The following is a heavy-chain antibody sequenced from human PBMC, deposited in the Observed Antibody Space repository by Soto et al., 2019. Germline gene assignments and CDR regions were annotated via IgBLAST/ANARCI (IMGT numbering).Heavy chain of an antibody. CDR1: GGSFSGYY. V-gene: IGHV4-34*01. J-gene: IGHJ4*01. Sequence: TSETLSLTCAVYGGSFSGYYWSWIRQPPGKGLEWIGEINHSGSTNYNPSLKSRVTISVDTSKNQFSLKLSSVTAEDTGIYYCTTDSYSSIIVVRFDYWGHGTLVTVSS. D-gene: IGHD3-22*01. CDR3: TTDSYSSIIVVRFDY. CDR2: INHSGST.